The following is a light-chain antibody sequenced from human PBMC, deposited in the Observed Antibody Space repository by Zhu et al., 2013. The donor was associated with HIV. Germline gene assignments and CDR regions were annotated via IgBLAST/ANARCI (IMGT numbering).Light chain of an antibody. Sequence: SYVLTQPPSVSVAPGQTARITCGGNNIGGYSVHWYQQKPGQAPLLVVYEDSDRPSGIPERFSGSNSGNTATLTISRVEAGDEADYYCQVWDSSNDHVVFGGGTKLTVL. CDR3: QVWDSSNDHVV. V-gene: IGLV3-21*02. CDR1: NIGGYS. CDR2: EDS. J-gene: IGLJ2*01.